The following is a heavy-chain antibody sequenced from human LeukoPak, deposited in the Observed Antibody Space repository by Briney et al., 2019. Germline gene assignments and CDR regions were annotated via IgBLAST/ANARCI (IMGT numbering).Heavy chain of an antibody. D-gene: IGHD3-10*01. CDR3: AKELRTAAGYDAYDL. Sequence: GGSLRLSCAASGFTFTRYWMHWVRQAPGKGLVWVSRINTDGSSTAYADSVKGRFTISRENAKNSLYLQMNSLRAGDTAVYYCAKELRTAAGYDAYDLWGQGTMVTVSS. CDR2: INTDGSST. CDR1: GFTFTRYW. V-gene: IGHV3-74*01. J-gene: IGHJ3*01.